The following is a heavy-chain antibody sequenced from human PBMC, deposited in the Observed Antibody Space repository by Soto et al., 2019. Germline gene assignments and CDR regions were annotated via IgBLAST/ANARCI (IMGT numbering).Heavy chain of an antibody. J-gene: IGHJ4*02. Sequence: GGSLRLSCAASGFTFSSYDMHWVRQATGKGLEWVSAIGTAGDTYYPGSVKGRFTISRENAKNSLYLQMNSLRAGDTAVYYCARDGGGGGSGSYFDYWGQGTLVTVSS. V-gene: IGHV3-13*01. CDR3: ARDGGGGGSGSYFDY. D-gene: IGHD3-10*01. CDR1: GFTFSSYD. CDR2: IGTAGDT.